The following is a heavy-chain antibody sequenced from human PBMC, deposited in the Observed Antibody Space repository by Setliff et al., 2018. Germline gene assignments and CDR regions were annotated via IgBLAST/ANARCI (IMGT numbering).Heavy chain of an antibody. J-gene: IGHJ4*02. V-gene: IGHV1-18*01. D-gene: IGHD2-2*01. CDR2: ISPYNGHT. CDR3: SRLVRFCTRTSCQRLSGDEY. CDR1: GYLLTSYG. Sequence: GPSVKVSCKTSGYLLTSYGLTWVRQAPGQGLDWLGWISPYNGHTNYAQNLQGRVTLTADTSTTTAYLQLTNLRSDDTAIYFCSRLVRFCTRTSCQRLSGDEYWGQGALVTVSS.